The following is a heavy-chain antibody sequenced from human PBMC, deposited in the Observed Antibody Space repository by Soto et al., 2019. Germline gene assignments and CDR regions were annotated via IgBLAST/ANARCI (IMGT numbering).Heavy chain of an antibody. D-gene: IGHD2-2*01. CDR3: ARGNIVVVPAAIWAYYYYGMDV. Sequence: QVQLVQSGAEVKKPGASVKVSCKASGYTFTSYDINWVRQATGQGLEWMGWMNPNSGTTGYAQKFQGRVTMTRNTTISTDYMELSSLRSEDTAVYYCARGNIVVVPAAIWAYYYYGMDVWGQGTTVTVSS. J-gene: IGHJ6*02. CDR1: GYTFTSYD. CDR2: MNPNSGTT. V-gene: IGHV1-8*01.